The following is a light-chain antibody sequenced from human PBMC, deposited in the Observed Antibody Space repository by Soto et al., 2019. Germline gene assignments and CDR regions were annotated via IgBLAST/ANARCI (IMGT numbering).Light chain of an antibody. CDR3: QSYDNSLSGWV. CDR2: ANN. Sequence: QSVLTQPPSVSGAPGQRVTISCIGSSPNIGAVYDVHWYQQLPGTAPKLLIFANNNRPSGIPDRFSGSKSGASASLAITGLQAEDEADYYCQSYDNSLSGWVFGGGTKVTVL. CDR1: SPNIGAVYD. V-gene: IGLV1-40*01. J-gene: IGLJ3*02.